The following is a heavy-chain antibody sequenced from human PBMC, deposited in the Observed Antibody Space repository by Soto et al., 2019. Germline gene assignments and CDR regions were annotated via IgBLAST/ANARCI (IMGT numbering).Heavy chain of an antibody. D-gene: IGHD6-13*01. CDR1: GGSFSGYY. CDR3: ARGGLAAAGTREIYFDY. CDR2: INDSGST. J-gene: IGHJ4*02. Sequence: QVQLQQWGAGLLKPSETLSLSCAVYGGSFSGYYWSWIRQPPGKGLEWIGEINDSGSTNNNPSLKCRVTISVDTSKNQFSLKLSSVTAADTAVYYCARGGLAAAGTREIYFDYWGQGTLVTVSS. V-gene: IGHV4-34*01.